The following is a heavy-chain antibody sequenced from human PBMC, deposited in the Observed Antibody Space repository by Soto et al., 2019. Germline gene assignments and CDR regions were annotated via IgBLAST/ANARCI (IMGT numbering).Heavy chain of an antibody. CDR3: AKALANPYYYYYMDV. CDR2: ISPGGDST. Sequence: EVQLLESGGGLVQPGGSLRLSCAASGFNFNIYAMTWVRQAPGKGLEWVSTISPGGDSTYFADSVKGRVTISRDNSKNTLSLQMNSLRAEDTATYFCAKALANPYYYYYMDVWGTGTTVTVSS. J-gene: IGHJ6*03. V-gene: IGHV3-23*01. CDR1: GFNFNIYA.